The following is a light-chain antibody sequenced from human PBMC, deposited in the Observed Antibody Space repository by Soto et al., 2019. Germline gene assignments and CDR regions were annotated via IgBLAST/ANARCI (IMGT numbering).Light chain of an antibody. CDR2: DVT. J-gene: IGLJ1*01. Sequence: QSALTQPASVSGSPGQSITISCTGTSSDVGAYDFVSWYQHSPGKAPKLVTFDVTHRPPGISDRFSGSKSANTASLTISGLQAADEAFYYCSSYTTVSTLVFGGGTKVTVL. CDR3: SSYTTVSTLV. CDR1: SSDVGAYDF. V-gene: IGLV2-14*01.